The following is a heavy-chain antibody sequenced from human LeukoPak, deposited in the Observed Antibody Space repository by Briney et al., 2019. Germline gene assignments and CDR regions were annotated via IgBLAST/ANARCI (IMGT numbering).Heavy chain of an antibody. CDR3: ARTVAIAAAGFDY. D-gene: IGHD6-13*01. J-gene: IGHJ4*02. CDR1: GDSISTGGFY. CDR2: IYHSGTT. Sequence: SETLSLTCTVSGDSISTGGFYWSWIRQPPGKGLEWIGYIYHSGTTYYSPSLKSRLTMSVDRSKNQFSLKLSSVTAADTAVYYCARTVAIAAAGFDYWGQGTLVTVSS. V-gene: IGHV4-30-2*01.